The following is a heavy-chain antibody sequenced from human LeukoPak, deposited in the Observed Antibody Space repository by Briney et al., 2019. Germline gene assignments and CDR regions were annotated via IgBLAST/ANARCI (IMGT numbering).Heavy chain of an antibody. V-gene: IGHV1-46*01. Sequence: AASVKVSCKASGYTFTSYYMHWVRQAPGQGLEWMGIINPSGGSTRYAQKFQGRVTMTSDTSTSTVYMELSSLRSEDTAVYYCARGSDILTGLTSTGNFDYWGQGTLVTVSS. D-gene: IGHD3-9*01. J-gene: IGHJ4*02. CDR3: ARGSDILTGLTSTGNFDY. CDR2: INPSGGST. CDR1: GYTFTSYY.